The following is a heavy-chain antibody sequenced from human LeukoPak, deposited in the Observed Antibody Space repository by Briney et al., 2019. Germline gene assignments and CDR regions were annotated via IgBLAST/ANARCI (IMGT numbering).Heavy chain of an antibody. CDR2: IYYSGST. CDR1: GGSISSGDYY. D-gene: IGHD2-21*01. J-gene: IGHJ4*02. V-gene: IGHV4-30-4*08. CDR3: ARERVVIAAFDY. Sequence: SETLSLTCTVSGGSISSGDYYWSWIRQPPGKGLEWIGYIYYSGSTYYNPSLKSRVTISVDTSKNQFSLKLSLVTAADTAVYYCARERVVIAAFDYWGQGNLVTVSS.